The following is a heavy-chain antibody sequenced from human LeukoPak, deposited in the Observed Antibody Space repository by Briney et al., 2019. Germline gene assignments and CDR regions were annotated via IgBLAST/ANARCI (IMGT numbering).Heavy chain of an antibody. V-gene: IGHV4-34*01. CDR1: GGSFSGYY. D-gene: IGHD6-13*01. CDR2: INHSGST. J-gene: IGHJ4*02. CDR3: ARGGSRWYLRSKSLDY. Sequence: SETLSLTCAVYGGSFSGYYWSWIRQPPGKGLEWIGEINHSGSTNYNPSLKSRVTISVDTSKNQFSLKLSSVTAADTAVYYCARGGSRWYLRSKSLDYWGQGTLVTVSS.